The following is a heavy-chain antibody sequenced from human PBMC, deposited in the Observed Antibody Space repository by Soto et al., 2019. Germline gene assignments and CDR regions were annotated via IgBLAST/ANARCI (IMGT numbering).Heavy chain of an antibody. D-gene: IGHD6-6*01. CDR3: ATSYSSSSVNWFDP. Sequence: TSEILSLTCAVYGGSFSGYYWSWIRQPPGKGLEWIGEINHSGSANYNPSLKSRVTISVDTSKNQFSLKLSSVTAADTAVYYCATSYSSSSVNWFDPWGQGTLVNVSS. CDR2: INHSGSA. J-gene: IGHJ5*02. V-gene: IGHV4-34*01. CDR1: GGSFSGYY.